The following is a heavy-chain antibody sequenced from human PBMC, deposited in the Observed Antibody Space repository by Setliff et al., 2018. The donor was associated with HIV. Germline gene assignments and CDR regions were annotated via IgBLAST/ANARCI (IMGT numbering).Heavy chain of an antibody. Sequence: TLSLTCAGSGGSINSGGCYWVWIRQPALKGLEWIGRIYTSGLTNYNPSLKSRVTLPADTSKNQVSLKLSSVTASDTAVYYRARIGSGWSVGWFDPWGKGTLVTVSS. V-gene: IGHV4-61*02. CDR1: GGSINSGGCY. CDR2: IYTSGLT. J-gene: IGHJ5*02. D-gene: IGHD6-13*01. CDR3: ARIGSGWSVGWFDP.